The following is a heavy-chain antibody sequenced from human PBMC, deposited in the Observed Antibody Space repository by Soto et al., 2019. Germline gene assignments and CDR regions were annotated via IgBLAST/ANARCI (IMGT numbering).Heavy chain of an antibody. V-gene: IGHV1-69*13. CDR2: IIPIFGTA. D-gene: IGHD3-22*01. Sequence: SVKVSCKASGGTFSSYAISWVRQAPGQGLEWMGGIIPIFGTANYAQKFQGRVTITADESTSTAYMELSSLRSEDMAVYYCARDRKPTYYYDSSGYSSFDYWGQGTLVTVSS. CDR3: ARDRKPTYYYDSSGYSSFDY. J-gene: IGHJ4*02. CDR1: GGTFSSYA.